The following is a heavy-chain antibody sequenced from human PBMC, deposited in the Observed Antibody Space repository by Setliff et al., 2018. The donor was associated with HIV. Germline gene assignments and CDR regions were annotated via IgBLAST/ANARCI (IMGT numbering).Heavy chain of an antibody. CDR3: ARSYCGGGLCFRGLDL. Sequence: SSETLSLTCTVSGGSISSHYWSWIRQPPGKGLEWIGYIYYSGSTNYNPSLKSRVTLSVDTSKNQFSLKLSSVTAADTAVYYCARSYCGGGLCFRGLDLWGQGTTVTVSS. V-gene: IGHV4-59*11. CDR1: GGSISSHY. J-gene: IGHJ6*02. CDR2: IYYSGST. D-gene: IGHD2-21*01.